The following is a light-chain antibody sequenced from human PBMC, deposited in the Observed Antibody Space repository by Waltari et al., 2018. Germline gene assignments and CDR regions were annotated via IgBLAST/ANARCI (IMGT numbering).Light chain of an antibody. CDR3: HQRHSWPIT. J-gene: IGKJ5*01. CDR2: DAS. Sequence: EIVLTQYPATLSLFPGERATPPCRASQSVLTYLAWYQPKPGQAPRLLIYDASNRATGIPARFSGSGSGTDFTLTISSLEPEDFAVYYCHQRHSWPITFGQGTRLEIK. CDR1: QSVLTY. V-gene: IGKV3-11*01.